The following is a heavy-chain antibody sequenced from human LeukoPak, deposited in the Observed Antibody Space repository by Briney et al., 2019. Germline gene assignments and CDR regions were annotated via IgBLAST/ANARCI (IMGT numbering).Heavy chain of an antibody. CDR1: GFTFSSSA. D-gene: IGHD2-15*01. J-gene: IGHJ4*02. Sequence: HPGGSLRLSCAASGFTFSSSAMSWVRQAPGKGLEWVSAISNNGGYTYYADSVQGRFIISRDNSKSTLCLQMNSLRAEDTAVYYCAKQLGYCSDGSCYFPYWGQGTLVTVSS. CDR3: AKQLGYCSDGSCYFPY. CDR2: ISNNGGYT. V-gene: IGHV3-23*01.